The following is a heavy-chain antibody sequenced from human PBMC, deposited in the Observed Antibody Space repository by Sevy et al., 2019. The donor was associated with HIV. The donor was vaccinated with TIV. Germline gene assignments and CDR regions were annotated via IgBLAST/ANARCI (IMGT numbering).Heavy chain of an antibody. V-gene: IGHV3-43*01. Sequence: GGSLRLSCAASGFTFDDYSLHWVRQAPGKGLEWVSLISWDGGSTYYADSVRGRFTVSRDNSENSLYLQMNSLTTEDTALYYCAKGSTTVTTSEGFDYWGQGTLVTVSS. D-gene: IGHD4-17*01. CDR1: GFTFDDYS. CDR2: ISWDGGST. CDR3: AKGSTTVTTSEGFDY. J-gene: IGHJ4*02.